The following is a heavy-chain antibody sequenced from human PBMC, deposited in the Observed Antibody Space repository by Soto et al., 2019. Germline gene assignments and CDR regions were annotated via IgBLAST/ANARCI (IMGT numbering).Heavy chain of an antibody. D-gene: IGHD5-12*01. V-gene: IGHV3-53*01. Sequence: EVQVVESGGGLIQPGGSLRLSCEVSGFSVTANYMSWVRQAPGKGLEWVSVIYSGGSTYYIDSVKGRFSISRDISKNTLYLQMNSLRGEDSAVYYCPGYGYWGQGTLVTVSS. J-gene: IGHJ4*02. CDR1: GFSVTANY. CDR3: PGYGY. CDR2: IYSGGST.